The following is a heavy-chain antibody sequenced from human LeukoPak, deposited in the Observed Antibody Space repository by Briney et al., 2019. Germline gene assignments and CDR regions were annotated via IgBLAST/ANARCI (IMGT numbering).Heavy chain of an antibody. J-gene: IGHJ4*02. CDR2: ISSSGSTI. CDR3: ARDLYYDSSGYYYY. CDR1: GFTFSDYY. D-gene: IGHD3-22*01. Sequence: GGSLRLSCAASGFTFSDYYMSWIRQAPGKGLEWVSYISSSGSTIYYADSVKGRFTISRDNAKNPLYLQMNSLRAEDTAAYYCARDLYYDSSGYYYYWGQGTLVTVSS. V-gene: IGHV3-11*04.